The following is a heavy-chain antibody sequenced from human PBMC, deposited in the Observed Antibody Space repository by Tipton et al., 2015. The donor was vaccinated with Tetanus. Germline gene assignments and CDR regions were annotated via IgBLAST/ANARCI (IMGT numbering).Heavy chain of an antibody. CDR1: GGSIRSGDHQ. V-gene: IGHV4-30-2*03. CDR2: IYSYNGNT. CDR3: ATTEVNWFDP. D-gene: IGHD1-1*01. J-gene: IGHJ5*02. Sequence: TLSLTCTVSGGSIRSGDHQWNWIRQPPGKGLEWLGSIYSYNGNTFENPSLKGRVSISLDTSKNQFSLSLTSVTAADTAVYFCATTEVNWFDPWGQGTLVTVSS.